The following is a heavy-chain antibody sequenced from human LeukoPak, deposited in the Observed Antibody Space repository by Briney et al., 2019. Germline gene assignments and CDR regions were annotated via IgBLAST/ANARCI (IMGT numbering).Heavy chain of an antibody. J-gene: IGHJ6*03. D-gene: IGHD2-2*01. Sequence: PSETLSLTCTVSGGSISSYYWTWTRQPPGKGLEWIGYIYYSGSTNYNPSLKSRVTISADTSKNQVSLKLRSVTAADTAVYYCARGGQLEGGASYYYYYMDVWGKGTTVTVSS. CDR1: GGSISSYY. CDR3: ARGGQLEGGASYYYYYMDV. V-gene: IGHV4-59*01. CDR2: IYYSGST.